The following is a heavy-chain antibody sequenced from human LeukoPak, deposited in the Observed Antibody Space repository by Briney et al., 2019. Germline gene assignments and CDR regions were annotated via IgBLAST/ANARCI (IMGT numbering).Heavy chain of an antibody. CDR2: VYYTGST. Sequence: SETLSLTCTVSGGSINSFYWSWIRQPPGKGLEWIGYVYYTGSTNYNPSLKSRVTISADTSKNQFSLKLTSVTAADTAVYFCARGGHSSAWFNYWGQGTLVTVSS. CDR1: GGSINSFY. J-gene: IGHJ4*02. D-gene: IGHD3-22*01. V-gene: IGHV4-59*08. CDR3: ARGGHSSAWFNY.